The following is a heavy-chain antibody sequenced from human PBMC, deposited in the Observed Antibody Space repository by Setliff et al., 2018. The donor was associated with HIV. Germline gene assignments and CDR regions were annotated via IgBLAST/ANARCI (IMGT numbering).Heavy chain of an antibody. Sequence: SETLSLTCTVSGGSISSYYWSWIRQPPGKGLEWIGYIYYSGSTYYNPSLKSRVTISVDTSKNQFSLKLSSVTAADTAVYYCASLDGSESPYIYYYYMDVWGEGTAVTVSS. D-gene: IGHD3-10*01. CDR1: GGSISSYY. V-gene: IGHV4-59*08. J-gene: IGHJ6*03. CDR2: IYYSGST. CDR3: ASLDGSESPYIYYYYMDV.